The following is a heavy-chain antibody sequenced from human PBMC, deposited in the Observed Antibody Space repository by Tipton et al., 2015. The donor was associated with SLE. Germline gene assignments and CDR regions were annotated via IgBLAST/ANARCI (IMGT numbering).Heavy chain of an antibody. Sequence: GLVKPSETLSLTCSVSGGSISSYYWSWIRQPPAKGLEWIGFIYYNGKTNYNSSLKSRVSISVDTSRNQFSLKMNSVTAADTAMYYCARGTPFMEWERNYFDPWGQGTLVTVSS. CDR1: GGSISSYY. D-gene: IGHD3-3*01. CDR3: ARGTPFMEWERNYFDP. V-gene: IGHV4-59*01. J-gene: IGHJ5*02. CDR2: IYYNGKT.